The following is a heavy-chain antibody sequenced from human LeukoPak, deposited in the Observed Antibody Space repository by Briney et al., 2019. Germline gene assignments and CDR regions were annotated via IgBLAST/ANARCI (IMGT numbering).Heavy chain of an antibody. D-gene: IGHD4-17*01. CDR1: GGSFGGYY. J-gene: IGHJ3*02. V-gene: IGHV4-34*01. Sequence: SETLSLTCAVYGGSFGGYYWSWIRQPPGKGLEWIGEINHSGSTNYNPSLKSRVTISVDTSKNQFSLKLSSVTAADTAVYYCASPYGEYNGAFDIWGQGTMVTVSS. CDR2: INHSGST. CDR3: ASPYGEYNGAFDI.